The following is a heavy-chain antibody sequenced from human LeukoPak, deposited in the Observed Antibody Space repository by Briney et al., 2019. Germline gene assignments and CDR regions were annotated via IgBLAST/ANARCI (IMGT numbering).Heavy chain of an antibody. CDR2: ITGGGSTT. CDR3: ASCSGGSCYFGYYYYYGMDV. D-gene: IGHD2-15*01. Sequence: GGSLRLSCAASGFTFSNYAMNWVRQAPGKGLERVSVITGGGSTTFYADSVKGRFTISRDNSKNTVFLQMNSLRAEDTAVYYCASCSGGSCYFGYYYYYGMDVWGQGTTVTVSS. J-gene: IGHJ6*02. CDR1: GFTFSNYA. V-gene: IGHV3-23*01.